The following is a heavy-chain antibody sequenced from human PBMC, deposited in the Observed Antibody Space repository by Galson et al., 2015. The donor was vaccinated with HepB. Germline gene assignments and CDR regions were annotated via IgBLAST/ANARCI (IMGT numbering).Heavy chain of an antibody. CDR1: GFTFSSYA. J-gene: IGHJ4*02. D-gene: IGHD5-18*01. V-gene: IGHV3-23*01. CDR2: ISGSGGST. CDR3: ARGWAYSYGYSFFGY. Sequence: SLRLSCAASGFTFSSYAMSWVRQAPGKGLEWVSAISGSGGSTYYADSVKGRFTISRDNSKNTLYLQMNSLRAEDTAVYYCARGWAYSYGYSFFGYWGQGTLVTVSS.